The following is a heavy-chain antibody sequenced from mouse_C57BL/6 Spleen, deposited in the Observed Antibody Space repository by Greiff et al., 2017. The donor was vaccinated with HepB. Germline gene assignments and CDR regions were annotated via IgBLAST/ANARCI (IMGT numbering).Heavy chain of an antibody. CDR1: GYTFTGYW. CDR2: ILPGSGST. V-gene: IGHV1-9*01. D-gene: IGHD1-1*01. CDR3: ARYSLYYYGSSYGYFDV. J-gene: IGHJ1*03. Sequence: QVQLQQSGAELMKPGASVKLSCKATGYTFTGYWIEWVKQRPGHGLEWIGEILPGSGSTNYNEKFKGKATFTADTSSNTAYMQLSSLTTEDTAIYYCARYSLYYYGSSYGYFDVWGTGTTVTVSS.